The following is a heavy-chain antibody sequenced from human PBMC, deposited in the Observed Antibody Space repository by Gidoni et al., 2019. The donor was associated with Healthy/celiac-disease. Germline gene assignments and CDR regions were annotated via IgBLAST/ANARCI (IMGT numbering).Heavy chain of an antibody. CDR2: ISHSGTT. D-gene: IGHD2-2*01. Sequence: QVQLQESGPGLVTPSCTLALTCAVSGGPISKSNRWSWVRQPPGKGLEWIWEISHSGTTYYDPSLKRPVTIAVDKSTNQLSLKLSSVASADTAMYYCARDGKRISQLIMVYYSMDVWGQGTTVTVSS. V-gene: IGHV4-4*02. CDR3: ARDGKRISQLIMVYYSMDV. J-gene: IGHJ6*02. CDR1: GGPISKSNR.